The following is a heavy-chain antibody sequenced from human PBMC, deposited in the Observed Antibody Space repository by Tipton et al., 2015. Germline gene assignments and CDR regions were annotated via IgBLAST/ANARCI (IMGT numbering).Heavy chain of an antibody. CDR3: AREVWYYDSSGYDY. CDR1: GGSISSGDYS. Sequence: TLSLTCTVSGGSISSGDYSWSWIRQPPGKGLEWIGYIYYSGSTHYNPSLKSRVTISVDTSKNQFSLHLSSVTAADTAVYYCAREVWYYDSSGYDYWGQGTLVTVSS. D-gene: IGHD3-22*01. J-gene: IGHJ4*02. V-gene: IGHV4-30-4*01. CDR2: IYYSGST.